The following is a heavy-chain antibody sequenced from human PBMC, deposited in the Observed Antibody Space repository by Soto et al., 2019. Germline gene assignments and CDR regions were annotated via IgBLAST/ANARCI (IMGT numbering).Heavy chain of an antibody. CDR1: GGTFSSYT. J-gene: IGHJ1*01. D-gene: IGHD4-17*01. V-gene: IGHV1-69*02. Sequence: QVQLVQSGAEVKKPGSSVKVSCKASGGTFSSYTISWVRQAPGQGLEWMGRIIPILGIANYAQKFQGRVTITADKSTSTAYIELSSLRSEDTAVYYCARGRTDYGGNSPFQHWDQGTLVTVSS. CDR3: ARGRTDYGGNSPFQH. CDR2: IIPILGIA.